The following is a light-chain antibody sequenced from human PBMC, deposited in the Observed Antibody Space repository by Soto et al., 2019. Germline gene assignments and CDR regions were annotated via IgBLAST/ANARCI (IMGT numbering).Light chain of an antibody. J-gene: IGKJ1*01. V-gene: IGKV3D-15*01. CDR3: QHYNSYGT. CDR2: GAS. Sequence: ILMPQSPAPPSVSPGERATPSCRASQSVSSTVGWYQQKPGQAPRLVIYGASTRATGIPARFSGSGSGTDFTLTISSLQPDDFATYYCQHYNSYGTFGQGTKVDIK. CDR1: QSVSST.